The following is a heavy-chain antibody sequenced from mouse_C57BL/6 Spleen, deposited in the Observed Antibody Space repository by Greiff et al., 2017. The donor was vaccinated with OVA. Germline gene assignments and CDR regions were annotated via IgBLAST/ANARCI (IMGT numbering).Heavy chain of an antibody. CDR1: GYTFTSYW. CDR3: TREVTTVEFGFAY. J-gene: IGHJ3*01. Sequence: VQLQQSGTVLARPGASVKMSCKTSGYTFTSYWMHWVKQRPGQGLEWIGAIYPGNSDTSYNQKFKGKAKLTAVTSASTAYMELSSLTNEDSAVYYCTREVTTVEFGFAYWGQGTLVTVSA. CDR2: IYPGNSDT. V-gene: IGHV1-5*01. D-gene: IGHD1-1*01.